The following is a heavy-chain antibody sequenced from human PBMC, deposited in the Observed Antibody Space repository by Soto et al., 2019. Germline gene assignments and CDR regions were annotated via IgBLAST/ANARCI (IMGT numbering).Heavy chain of an antibody. CDR2: IIPIFGTA. J-gene: IGHJ6*02. V-gene: IGHV1-69*13. CDR1: GGTFSSYA. Sequence: GASVKVSCKASGGTFSSYAISWVRQAPGQGLEWMGGIIPIFGTANYAQKFQGRVTITADESTSTAYMELSSLRSEDTAVYYCAMRSPQGGYNWNGQYYYGMDVWGQGTTVTVSS. CDR3: AMRSPQGGYNWNGQYYYGMDV. D-gene: IGHD1-1*01.